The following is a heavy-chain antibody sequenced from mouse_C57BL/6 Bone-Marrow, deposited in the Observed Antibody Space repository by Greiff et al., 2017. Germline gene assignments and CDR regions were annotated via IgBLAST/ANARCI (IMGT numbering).Heavy chain of an antibody. CDR2: ISDGGSYT. Sequence: EVQRVESGGGLVKPGGSLKLSCAASGFTFSSYAMSWVRQTPEKRLEWVATISDGGSYTYYPDNVKGRFTISRDNAKNNLYLQMSHLKSEDTAMYYCAREASWFAYWGQGTLVTVSA. CDR1: GFTFSSYA. CDR3: AREASWFAY. J-gene: IGHJ3*01. V-gene: IGHV5-4*01.